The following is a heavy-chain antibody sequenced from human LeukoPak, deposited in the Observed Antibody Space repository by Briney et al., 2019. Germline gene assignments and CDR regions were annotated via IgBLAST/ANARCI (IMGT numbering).Heavy chain of an antibody. J-gene: IGHJ4*02. CDR2: LYYGGRT. V-gene: IGHV4-59*04. CDR3: ARLNWSGQLESLHIDV. CDR1: VGSISSYY. D-gene: IGHD1-1*01. Sequence: SSETLSLTCTVSVGSISSYYWSWIRQPPGKGLEWIGSLYYGGRTYVNPTLRGRVTISGDTSNNQFSLRLSSETAADTAIFYCARLNWSGQLESLHIDVWGQGMLVSVFS.